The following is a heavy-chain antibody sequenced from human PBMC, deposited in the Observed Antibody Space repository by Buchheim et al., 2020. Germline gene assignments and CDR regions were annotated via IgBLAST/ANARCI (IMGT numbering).Heavy chain of an antibody. J-gene: IGHJ4*02. Sequence: QVQLQESGPGLVKPSETLSLTCSVSGVSISSGDDYWSWIRQPPGKGLEWIGYIHYRGNSFYNSSLKSLITMSLDTSKNQFSLRLSSVTAADTAVYYCARALDAPMVRYFDYWGQGTL. D-gene: IGHD5-18*01. CDR3: ARALDAPMVRYFDY. V-gene: IGHV4-30-4*08. CDR2: IHYRGNS. CDR1: GVSISSGDDY.